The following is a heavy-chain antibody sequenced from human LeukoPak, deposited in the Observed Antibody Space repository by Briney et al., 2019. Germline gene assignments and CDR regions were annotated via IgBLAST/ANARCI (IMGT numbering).Heavy chain of an antibody. D-gene: IGHD2-15*01. CDR1: GGSTSSGSYY. CDR2: IYTSGST. J-gene: IGHJ6*02. CDR3: ARDGGRCSGGSCYSGGSYYYYGMDV. V-gene: IGHV4-61*02. Sequence: SETLSLTCTVSGGSTSSGSYYWSWIRQPAGKGLEWIGRIYTSGSTNYNPSLKSRVTISVDTSKNQFSLKLSSVTAADTAVYYCARDGGRCSGGSCYSGGSYYYYGMDVWGQGTTVTVSS.